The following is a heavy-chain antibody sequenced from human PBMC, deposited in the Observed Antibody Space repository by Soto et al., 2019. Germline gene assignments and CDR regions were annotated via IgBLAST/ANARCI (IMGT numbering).Heavy chain of an antibody. V-gene: IGHV1-18*04. Sequence: QVQLVQSGAEVKKPGASVKVACKASGYTLSSNGVSWARQAPGQGLEWMGWSSTFNGNAHYAEKLQGRVTMTTDTSTNTAYMELTSLSSDDTAVYYCARLHGYSSGWYDYWGQGTLVTVSS. D-gene: IGHD6-19*01. CDR2: SSTFNGNA. J-gene: IGHJ4*02. CDR1: GYTLSSNG. CDR3: ARLHGYSSGWYDY.